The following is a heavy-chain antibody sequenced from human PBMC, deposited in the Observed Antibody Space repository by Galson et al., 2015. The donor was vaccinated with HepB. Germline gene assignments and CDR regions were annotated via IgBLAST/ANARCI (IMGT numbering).Heavy chain of an antibody. Sequence: QSGAEVKKPGESLRISCKGSGYSFTSYWISWVRQMPGKGLEWMGRIDPSDSYTNYSPSIQGHVTISADKSISTAYLQWSSLKASDTAMYYCARRRIAAAGTVRWFDPWGQGTLVTVSS. V-gene: IGHV5-10-1*01. CDR2: IDPSDSYT. CDR3: ARRRIAAAGTVRWFDP. J-gene: IGHJ5*02. D-gene: IGHD6-13*01. CDR1: GYSFTSYW.